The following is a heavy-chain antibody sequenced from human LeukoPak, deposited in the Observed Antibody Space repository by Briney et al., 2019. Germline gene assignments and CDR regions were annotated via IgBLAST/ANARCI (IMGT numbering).Heavy chain of an antibody. CDR2: IIPIFGTA. CDR1: GGTFSSYA. CDR3: ARKGPQCSTSCYKGAFDI. D-gene: IGHD2-2*02. V-gene: IGHV1-69*05. J-gene: IGHJ3*02. Sequence: GSSVKVSCKASGGTFSSYAISWVRQAPGQGREWMGGIIPIFGTANYAQKFQGRVTITTDESTSTAYMELSSLRSEDTAVYYCARKGPQCSTSCYKGAFDIWGQGTMVTVSS.